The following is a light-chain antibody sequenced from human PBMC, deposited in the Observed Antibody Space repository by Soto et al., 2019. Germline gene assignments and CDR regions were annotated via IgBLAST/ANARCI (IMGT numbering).Light chain of an antibody. CDR1: QSVSSSY. V-gene: IGKV3-20*01. CDR2: GAS. CDR3: QQYPGYT. Sequence: EIVLTQSPGTLSLSPGERATLSCRASQSVSSSYLAWYQQIPGQAPRLLIYGASGRATGIPDSFSGSGSVTDFTLTISRLEPEDFAVYYCQQYPGYTFGQGTKLEIK. J-gene: IGKJ2*01.